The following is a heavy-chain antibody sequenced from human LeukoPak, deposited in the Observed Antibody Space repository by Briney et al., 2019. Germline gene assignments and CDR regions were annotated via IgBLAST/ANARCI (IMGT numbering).Heavy chain of an antibody. D-gene: IGHD6-13*01. V-gene: IGHV4-59*01. J-gene: IGHJ5*02. Sequence: SETLSPTCIVSGGSISSCYWSWIRQPPGKGLEWIGYIHYSGSTNYNPSLKSRVTISVDTSKNQFSLKLSSVTAADTAVYYCARDIRGIAAAGTVWFDPWGQGTLVTVSS. CDR3: ARDIRGIAAAGTVWFDP. CDR2: IHYSGST. CDR1: GGSISSCY.